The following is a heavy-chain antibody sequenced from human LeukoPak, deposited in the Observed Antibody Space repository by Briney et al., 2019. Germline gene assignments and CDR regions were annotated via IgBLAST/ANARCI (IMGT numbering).Heavy chain of an antibody. D-gene: IGHD3-16*01. Sequence: SVKVSCKASGGTFSSYAISWVRQAPGQGLEWMGGIIPIFGTANYAQKFQGRVTITANESTSTAYMELSSLRSEDTAVYYCAREGAVTYYYYMDVWGKGTTVTISS. CDR3: AREGAVTYYYYMDV. CDR2: IIPIFGTA. V-gene: IGHV1-69*13. CDR1: GGTFSSYA. J-gene: IGHJ6*03.